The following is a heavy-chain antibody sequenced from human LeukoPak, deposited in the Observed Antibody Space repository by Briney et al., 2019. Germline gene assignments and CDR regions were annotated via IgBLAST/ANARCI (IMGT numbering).Heavy chain of an antibody. D-gene: IGHD3-22*01. V-gene: IGHV3-30*02. Sequence: GGSLRLSCAASGFTLSNYDMHWVRQAPGKGLEWVAFIRYDGSNKDCADSVKGRFTISRDNSKNTLLLQMNSLRAEDTAVYYCAKDRRHSDSSGYYSHDAFDIWGQGTTVTVSS. J-gene: IGHJ3*02. CDR2: IRYDGSNK. CDR1: GFTLSNYD. CDR3: AKDRRHSDSSGYYSHDAFDI.